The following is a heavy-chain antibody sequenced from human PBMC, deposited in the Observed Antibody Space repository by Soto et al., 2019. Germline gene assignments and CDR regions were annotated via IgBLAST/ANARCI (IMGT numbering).Heavy chain of an antibody. CDR1: GGSFSGYY. CDR2: INHSGST. V-gene: IGHV4-34*01. CDR3: ARGGKQLVRNYYYMDV. Sequence: PSETLSLTCTVYGGSFSGYYWSWIRQPPGKGLEWIGEINHSGSTNYNPSLKSRVTISVDTSKNQFSLKLSSVTAADTAVYYCARGGKQLVRNYYYMDVWGKGTTVTVSS. D-gene: IGHD6-6*01. J-gene: IGHJ6*03.